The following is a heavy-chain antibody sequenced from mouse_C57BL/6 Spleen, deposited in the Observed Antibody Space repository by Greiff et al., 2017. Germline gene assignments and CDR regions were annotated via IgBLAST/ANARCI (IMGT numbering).Heavy chain of an antibody. J-gene: IGHJ1*03. V-gene: IGHV1-61*01. D-gene: IGHD1-1*01. CDR2: IYPSDSET. CDR3: ARGGYYGSSPHWYFGV. Sequence: QVQLQQPGAELVRPGSSVKLSCKASGYTFTSYWMDWVKQRPGQGLEWIGNIYPSDSETHYNPKFKDKATLTVDKSSSTAYMQLSSLTSEDSAVYYWARGGYYGSSPHWYFGVWGTGTTVTVSS. CDR1: GYTFTSYW.